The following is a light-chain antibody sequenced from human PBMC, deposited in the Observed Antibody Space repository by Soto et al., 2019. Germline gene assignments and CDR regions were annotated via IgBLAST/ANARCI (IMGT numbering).Light chain of an antibody. CDR2: DAD. Sequence: DTVLTQSPVTLSLSPGETATLTCSASHSVSSTFLAWYQQKPGQAPTLLIYDADTRATGIPDRFSGSGFGTHFTLTISSLEPEDFAMYYCQQSASSVTFGQGTRLEIK. J-gene: IGKJ5*01. CDR1: HSVSSTF. CDR3: QQSASSVT. V-gene: IGKV3-20*01.